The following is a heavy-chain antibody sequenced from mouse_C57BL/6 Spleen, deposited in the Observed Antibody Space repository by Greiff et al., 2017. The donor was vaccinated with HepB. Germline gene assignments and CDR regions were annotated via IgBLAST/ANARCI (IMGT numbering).Heavy chain of an antibody. Sequence: DVMLVESGGGLVKPGGSLKLSCAASGFTFSDSGMHWVRQAPEKGLEWVAYISSGSSTIYYADTVKGRFTISRDNAKNTLFLQMTSLRSEDTAMFYCARMGFAYWGQGTLVTVSA. CDR3: ARMGFAY. CDR2: ISSGSSTI. J-gene: IGHJ3*01. CDR1: GFTFSDSG. V-gene: IGHV5-17*01.